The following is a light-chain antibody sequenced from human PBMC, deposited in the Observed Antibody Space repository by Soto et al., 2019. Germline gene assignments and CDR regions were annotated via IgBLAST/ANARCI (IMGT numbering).Light chain of an antibody. Sequence: DIQMTQSPSTLSSSVGARVTITCRASQSISTWLAWYQQKPGKAPKLLIYKASSLEGGVPSRFGGSGSGTLFNISISSLHPDDVATYYYQEYNTCPLTFGGGTTVVIK. V-gene: IGKV1-5*03. CDR1: QSISTW. J-gene: IGKJ4*02. CDR3: QEYNTCPLT. CDR2: KAS.